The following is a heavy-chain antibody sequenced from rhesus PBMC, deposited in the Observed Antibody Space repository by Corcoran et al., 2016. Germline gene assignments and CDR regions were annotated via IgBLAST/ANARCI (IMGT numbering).Heavy chain of an antibody. CDR1: GFTFSSYG. J-gene: IGHJ4*01. D-gene: IGHD6-19*01. CDR2: ISHTGGST. V-gene: IGHV3S5*01. Sequence: EVQLVETGGGLVQPGGSLRLSCADSGFTFSSYGMSWVRQAPGKGLGWVSGISHTGGSTYYADSVQGRFTISRENSKNTLSLQMNSLRAEDTAVYYCGRVYSSSYVDYWGQGVLVTVSS. CDR3: GRVYSSSYVDY.